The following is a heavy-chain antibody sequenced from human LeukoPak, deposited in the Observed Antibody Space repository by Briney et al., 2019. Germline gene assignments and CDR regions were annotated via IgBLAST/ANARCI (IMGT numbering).Heavy chain of an antibody. CDR2: ISYDGSNK. CDR3: AKLPLSGYGSDFDY. CDR1: GFTFSSYG. D-gene: IGHD5-12*01. J-gene: IGHJ4*02. V-gene: IGHV3-30*18. Sequence: GGSLRLSCAASGFTFSSYGMHWVRQAPGKGLEWVAVISYDGSNKYYADSVKGRFTISRDNSKNTLYLQMNSLRAEDTAVYYCAKLPLSGYGSDFDYWGQGTLVTVSS.